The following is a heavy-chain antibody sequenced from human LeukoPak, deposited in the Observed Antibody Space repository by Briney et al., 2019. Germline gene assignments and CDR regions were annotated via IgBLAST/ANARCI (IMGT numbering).Heavy chain of an antibody. V-gene: IGHV3-30*09. CDR2: ISYDGSNK. D-gene: IGHD6-13*01. CDR1: RFTFSSYA. Sequence: GRSLRLSCAVSRFTFSSYAMHWVRQAQGPGLEREAVISYDGSNKYYADSVKGRFAISRENSKNTLYLQMNSLRAEDMAVFYWARDLGSSSWHPTDYYYGMDVWGQGTTVTVSS. CDR3: ARDLGSSSWHPTDYYYGMDV. J-gene: IGHJ6*02.